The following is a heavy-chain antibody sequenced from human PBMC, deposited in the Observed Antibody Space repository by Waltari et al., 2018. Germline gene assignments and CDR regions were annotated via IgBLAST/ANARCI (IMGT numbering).Heavy chain of an antibody. CDR3: ARLDPNGFDDS. J-gene: IGHJ4*02. D-gene: IGHD2-8*01. V-gene: IGHV4-39*01. CDR2: MYITGLS. Sequence: QLQLQESGPGLVKPSETLSLTCFVSGDSMNIRSYSWGWSRQSPGRGLEWVGQMYITGLSEYNPSLRSRVSISIDRSKSQFSLTLTSLTAADTAVYHCARLDPNGFDDSWGQGTLVTVST. CDR1: GDSMNIRSYS.